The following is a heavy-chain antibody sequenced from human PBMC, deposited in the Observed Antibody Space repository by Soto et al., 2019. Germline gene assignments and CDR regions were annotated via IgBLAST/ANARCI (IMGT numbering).Heavy chain of an antibody. CDR3: ARVPQYYDSSGYGY. V-gene: IGHV3-48*02. J-gene: IGHJ4*02. CDR2: ISSSSSTI. Sequence: EVQLLESGGGLVQPGGSLRLSCAASGFTFSSYSMNWVRQAPGKGLEWVPYISSSSSTIYYADSVKGRFTISRDNAKNSLYLQMNSLRDEDTAVYYCARVPQYYDSSGYGYWGQGTLVTVSS. D-gene: IGHD3-22*01. CDR1: GFTFSSYS.